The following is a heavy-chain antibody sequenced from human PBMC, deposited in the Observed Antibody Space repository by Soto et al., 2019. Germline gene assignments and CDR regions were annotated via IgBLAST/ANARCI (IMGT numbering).Heavy chain of an antibody. CDR3: ARDSGGDYHNYYMDV. V-gene: IGHV3-33*01. D-gene: IGHD4-17*01. CDR2: IWYDGSDK. Sequence: QMQLVESGGGVVQPGTSLRLSCAASGFTFSNCAMHWVRQAPGKGLEWVTIIWYDGSDKNYGDSVKGRFTISRDNSKNTLYLQMNSLRVEDTAVYYCARDSGGDYHNYYMDVWGKGTTVTVSS. CDR1: GFTFSNCA. J-gene: IGHJ6*03.